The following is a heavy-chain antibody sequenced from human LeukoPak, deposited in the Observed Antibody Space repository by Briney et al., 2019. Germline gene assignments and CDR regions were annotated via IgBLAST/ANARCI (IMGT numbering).Heavy chain of an antibody. J-gene: IGHJ4*02. D-gene: IGHD3-3*01. CDR1: GFTFSSYG. CDR3: ARDRAWNYFDY. V-gene: IGHV3-30*03. Sequence: GGSLRLSCAASGFTFSSYGMHWVRQAPGKGLEWVAVISYDGSNKYYADSVKGRFTISRDNSKNTLYLQMNSLRAEDTAVYYCARDRAWNYFDYWGQGTLVTVSS. CDR2: ISYDGSNK.